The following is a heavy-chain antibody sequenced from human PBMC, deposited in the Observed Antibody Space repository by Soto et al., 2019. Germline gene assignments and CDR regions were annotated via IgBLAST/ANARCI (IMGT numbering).Heavy chain of an antibody. CDR3: AREGVDCTNGVCYETYFDY. D-gene: IGHD2-8*01. J-gene: IGHJ4*02. Sequence: PSETLSLTCTVSGGSISSYYWSWIRQPPGKGLEWIGYIYYSGSTNYNPSLKSRVTISVDTSKNQFSLKLSSVTAADTAVYYCAREGVDCTNGVCYETYFDYWGQGTLVTVSS. V-gene: IGHV4-59*01. CDR2: IYYSGST. CDR1: GGSISSYY.